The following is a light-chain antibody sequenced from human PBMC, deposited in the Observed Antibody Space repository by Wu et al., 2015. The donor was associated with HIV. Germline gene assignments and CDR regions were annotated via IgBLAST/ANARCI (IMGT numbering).Light chain of an antibody. CDR2: DAS. CDR3: QQFNNYPRT. CDR1: QGISSA. Sequence: VGDRVTVTCRASQGISSALAWYQQKPGKAPELLIYDASSLESGVPSRFSGSGSGTDFTLTISSLQPGDFATYYCQQFNNYPRTFGQGTKVEIK. J-gene: IGKJ1*01. V-gene: IGKV1D-13*01.